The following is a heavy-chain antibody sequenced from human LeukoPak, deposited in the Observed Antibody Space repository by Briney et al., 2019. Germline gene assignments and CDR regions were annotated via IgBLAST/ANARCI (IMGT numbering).Heavy chain of an antibody. Sequence: SETLSLTCAVYGGSFSGYYWSWIRQPPGKGLEWIGEINHSGSTNYNPSLKSRVTISVDTSKNQFSLKLSSVTAADTAVYYCARVGGYNWFDPWGRGTLVTVSS. V-gene: IGHV4-34*01. CDR3: ARVGGYNWFDP. CDR2: INHSGST. CDR1: GGSFSGYY. J-gene: IGHJ5*02.